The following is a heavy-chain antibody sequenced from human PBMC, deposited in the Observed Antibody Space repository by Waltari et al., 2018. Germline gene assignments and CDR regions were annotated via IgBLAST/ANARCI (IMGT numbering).Heavy chain of an antibody. CDR3: ARGYYYDYYYGIDV. V-gene: IGHV3-74*01. J-gene: IGHJ6*02. CDR2: INSDGGST. Sequence: VQLVESGGGLVQPGGSLRLSCAASGFTFSTDWMHWVRQAPGKGLVWVSRINSDGGSTTYADSVKGRFTISRDNAKNTLYLQMNSLRAEDTAMYYCARGYYYDYYYGIDVWGQGTTVTVSS. CDR1: GFTFSTDW. D-gene: IGHD3-22*01.